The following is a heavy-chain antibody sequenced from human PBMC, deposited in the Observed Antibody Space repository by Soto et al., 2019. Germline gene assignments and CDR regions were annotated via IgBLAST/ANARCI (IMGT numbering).Heavy chain of an antibody. D-gene: IGHD6-19*01. CDR2: TYYRSKWYN. CDR1: GDSVSSNSAA. V-gene: IGHV6-1*01. CDR3: ARDPIFYSSGWRYYFDY. Sequence: LSLTCAISGDSVSSNSAAWNWIRQSPSRGLEWLGRTYYRSKWYNDYAVSVKSRITINPDTSKNQFSLQLNSVTPEDTAVYYCARDPIFYSSGWRYYFDYWGQGTLVTVSS. J-gene: IGHJ4*02.